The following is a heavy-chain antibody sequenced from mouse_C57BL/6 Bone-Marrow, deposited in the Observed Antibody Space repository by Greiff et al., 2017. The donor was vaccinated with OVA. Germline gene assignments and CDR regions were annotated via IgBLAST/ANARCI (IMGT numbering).Heavy chain of an antibody. Sequence: EVKLQQSGPELVKPGASVKISCKASGYTFTDYYMNWVKQSHGKSLEWIGDINPNNGGTSYNQKFKGKATLTVDKSSSTAYMELRSLTSEDSAVYYCARDGYDYDFYFDYWGQGTTLTVSS. J-gene: IGHJ2*01. V-gene: IGHV1-26*01. CDR1: GYTFTDYY. CDR3: ARDGYDYDFYFDY. D-gene: IGHD2-4*01. CDR2: INPNNGGT.